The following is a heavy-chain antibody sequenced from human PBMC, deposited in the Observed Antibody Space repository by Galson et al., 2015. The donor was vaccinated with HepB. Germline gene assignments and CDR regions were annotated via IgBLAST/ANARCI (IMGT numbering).Heavy chain of an antibody. V-gene: IGHV3-11*03. CDR2: ISSSSSYT. D-gene: IGHD5-18*01. Sequence: SLRLSCAASGFTFSDYYMSWIRQAPGKGLEWVSYISSSSSYTNYADSVKGRFTISRDNAKNSLYLQMNSLRAEDTAVYYCAKGVGYSYGPSYYFDYWGQGTLVTVSS. CDR3: AKGVGYSYGPSYYFDY. CDR1: GFTFSDYY. J-gene: IGHJ4*02.